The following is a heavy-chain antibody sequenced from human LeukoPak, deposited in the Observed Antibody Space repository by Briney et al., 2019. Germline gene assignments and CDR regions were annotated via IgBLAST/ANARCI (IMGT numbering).Heavy chain of an antibody. V-gene: IGHV3-21*04. CDR3: VRDFSTVTTAYLHH. CDR2: ISSSSRHL. D-gene: IGHD4-17*01. Sequence: PWGVLGLSWGAPGFTFSSFSMNWGRPGPGEVLEGVSSISSSSRHLYYADSVKGRFTIFRHDAKNSLFLQMDSLRVEATAMYYCVRDFSTVTTAYLHHWGQGTLLTVSS. J-gene: IGHJ1*01. CDR1: GFTFSSFS.